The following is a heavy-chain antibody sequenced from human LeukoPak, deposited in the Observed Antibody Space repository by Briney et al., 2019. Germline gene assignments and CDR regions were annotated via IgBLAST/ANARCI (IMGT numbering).Heavy chain of an antibody. Sequence: SETLSLTCTVSGGSISSSSYYWGWIRQPPGKGLEWIGSIYYSGSTYYNPSLKSRVTMSVDTSKNQFSLKLSSVTAVDTAVYYCARKHRWNGLYFDYWGQGTLVTVSS. D-gene: IGHD1-1*01. CDR3: ARKHRWNGLYFDY. V-gene: IGHV4-39*07. CDR1: GGSISSSSYY. J-gene: IGHJ4*02. CDR2: IYYSGST.